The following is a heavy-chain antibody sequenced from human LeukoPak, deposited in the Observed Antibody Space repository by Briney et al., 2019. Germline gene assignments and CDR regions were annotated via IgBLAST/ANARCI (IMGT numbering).Heavy chain of an antibody. CDR3: ARQKCTSTSCLTKNAFDI. J-gene: IGHJ3*02. V-gene: IGHV4-4*09. Sequence: SETLFLTCTVSGSIRGYYWSWIRQPPGKGLEWIGYIYTSGSTNYNPSLESRVTISVDTSKNQFSLDLSSVTAADTAVYYCARQKCTSTSCLTKNAFDIWGQGTMVTVSS. CDR2: IYTSGST. CDR1: GSIRGYY. D-gene: IGHD2-2*01.